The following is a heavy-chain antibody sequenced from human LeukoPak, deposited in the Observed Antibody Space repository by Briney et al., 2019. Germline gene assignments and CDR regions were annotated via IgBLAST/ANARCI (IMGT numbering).Heavy chain of an antibody. J-gene: IGHJ4*02. Sequence: SETLSLTCAVSGGSISSSNWWSWVRQPPGKGLEWIGEIYHSGSTNYNPSLKSRVTISVDKSKNQFSLKLSSVTAADTAVYYCAREAPAESSSWTFWGQGTLVTVSS. CDR1: GGSISSSNW. CDR2: IYHSGST. CDR3: AREAPAESSSWTF. V-gene: IGHV4-4*02. D-gene: IGHD6-13*01.